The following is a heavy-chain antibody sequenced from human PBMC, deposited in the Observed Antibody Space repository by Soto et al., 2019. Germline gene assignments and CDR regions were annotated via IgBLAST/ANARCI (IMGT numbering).Heavy chain of an antibody. CDR2: INSDGSST. CDR1: GFTFSSYW. J-gene: IGHJ6*02. Sequence: GGSLRLSCAASGFTFSSYWMHWVRQAPGKGLVWVSRINSDGSSTSYADSVKGRFTISRDNAKNTLYLQMNSLRAEDTAVYYCARAPPDAGNYYYYGMDVWGQGTKVTVS. CDR3: ARAPPDAGNYYYYGMDV. V-gene: IGHV3-74*01.